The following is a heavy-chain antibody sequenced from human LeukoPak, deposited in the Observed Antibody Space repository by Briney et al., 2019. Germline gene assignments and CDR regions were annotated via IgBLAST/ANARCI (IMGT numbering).Heavy chain of an antibody. Sequence: GGSLRLSCAASGFTFTNYAMSWVRQAPGKGLEWVSGISSSGGSTDYADSVKGRFTISRDNSKNTLYLQMNSLRAEDLAVYYCAKAAAGTNYYYGMDVWGQGTTVTVSS. CDR3: AKAAAGTNYYYGMDV. D-gene: IGHD6-13*01. CDR1: GFTFTNYA. V-gene: IGHV3-23*01. CDR2: ISSSGGST. J-gene: IGHJ6*02.